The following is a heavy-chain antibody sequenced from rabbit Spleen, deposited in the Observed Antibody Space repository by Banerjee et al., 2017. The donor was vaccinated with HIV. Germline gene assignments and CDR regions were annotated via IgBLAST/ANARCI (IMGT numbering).Heavy chain of an antibody. J-gene: IGHJ4*01. V-gene: IGHV1S40*01. Sequence: QSLEESGGGLVKPGASLTLTCKASGFSFSSSYYMCWVRQAPGKGLEWIGCIDSGTSGTTYYASWARGRFTMSKASSTTVTLQMTSLTAADTATYFCARDLPDAIGWNFNLWGPGTLVTVS. CDR3: ARDLPDAIGWNFNL. D-gene: IGHD1-1*01. CDR1: GFSFSSSYY. CDR2: IDSGTSGTT.